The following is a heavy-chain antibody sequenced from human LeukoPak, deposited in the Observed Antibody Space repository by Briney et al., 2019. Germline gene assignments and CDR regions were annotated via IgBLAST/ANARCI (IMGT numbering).Heavy chain of an antibody. J-gene: IGHJ5*02. D-gene: IGHD5-12*01. V-gene: IGHV1-2*05. CDR1: GHNFAGHY. CDR2: INPTTTNT. Sequence: ASVKVSCKASGHNFAGHYVHWVRQVPGQGLEWLGRINPTTTNTNYSPKFQGRVTVSRDTSISTAYMELTRLTSDDTGIYYCARGYSGYDLKFDPWGQGTPVTVTS. CDR3: ARGYSGYDLKFDP.